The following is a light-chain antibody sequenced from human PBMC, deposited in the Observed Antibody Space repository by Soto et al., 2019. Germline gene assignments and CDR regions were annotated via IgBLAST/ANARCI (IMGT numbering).Light chain of an antibody. V-gene: IGKV3-11*01. CDR2: DAS. Sequence: EIVLTQSPATLSLSPGQRPTIYGRASQSVSSYLAWYQQKPGQAPRLLIYDASNRATGIPARFSGSGSGTDFTLTISSLEPEDFAVYYCQQRSNWPITFGQGTRLE. J-gene: IGKJ5*01. CDR3: QQRSNWPIT. CDR1: QSVSSY.